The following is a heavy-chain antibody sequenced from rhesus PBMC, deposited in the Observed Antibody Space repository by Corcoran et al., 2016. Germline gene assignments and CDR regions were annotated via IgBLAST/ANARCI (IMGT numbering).Heavy chain of an antibody. V-gene: IGHV4-147*01. CDR2: IYGGSGST. CDR1: GASIRRTY. CDR3: ARWSSSYTNFDY. Sequence: VQLQESGPGLVTPSETLPLTCAFPGASIRRTYLSWIRQPPGKGLDWIGYIYGGSGSTSYNPSLKSRVTISKDTSKNQFSLTLSSVTAADTAVYYCARWSSSYTNFDYWGQGVLVTVSS. D-gene: IGHD4-29*01. J-gene: IGHJ4*01.